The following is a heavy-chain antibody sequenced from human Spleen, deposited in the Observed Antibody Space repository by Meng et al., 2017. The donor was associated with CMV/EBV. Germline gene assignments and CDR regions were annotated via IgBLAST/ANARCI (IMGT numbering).Heavy chain of an antibody. Sequence: ASVKVSCKASGGTLANYVINWVRQSTWVRQAPGQGLEWMGWISAYNGNTNYAQKLQGRVTMTTDTSTSTAYMELRSLRSDDTAVYYCARVHGDYPFDYYGMDVWGQGTTVTVSS. D-gene: IGHD4-17*01. J-gene: IGHJ6*02. V-gene: IGHV1-18*01. CDR2: ISAYNGNT. CDR3: ARVHGDYPFDYYGMDV. CDR1: GGTLANYV.